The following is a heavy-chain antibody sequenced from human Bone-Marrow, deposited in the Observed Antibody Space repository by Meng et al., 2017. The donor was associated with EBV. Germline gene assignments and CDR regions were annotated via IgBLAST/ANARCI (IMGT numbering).Heavy chain of an antibody. V-gene: IGHV1-8*01. CDR3: ARDVYASGTYRADP. CDR2: MDPNSGNT. CDR1: GYTFTRYD. J-gene: IGHJ5*02. Sequence: QWQLVQSGAEVKKPGASVKVSCKASGYTFTRYDIQWVRQATGQGLEWMGWMDPNSGNTGFAQKFQGRVTMTRNTSISTAYMELSALTSEDTAVYYCARDVYASGTYRADPWGQGTLVTVSS. D-gene: IGHD3-10*01.